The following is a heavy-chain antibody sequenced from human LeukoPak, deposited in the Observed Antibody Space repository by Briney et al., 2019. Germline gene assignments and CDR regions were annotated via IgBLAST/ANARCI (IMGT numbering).Heavy chain of an antibody. CDR2: ISSSSSYI. V-gene: IGHV3-21*01. CDR3: ARDDPYGGNSDY. CDR1: GFTFSSYS. D-gene: IGHD4-23*01. J-gene: IGHJ4*02. Sequence: GRSLRLSCAVSGFTFSSYSMNWVRQAPGKGLKWVSSISSSSSYIYYADSVKGRFTISRDNAKNSLYLQMNSLRAEDTAVYYCARDDPYGGNSDYWGQGTLVTVSS.